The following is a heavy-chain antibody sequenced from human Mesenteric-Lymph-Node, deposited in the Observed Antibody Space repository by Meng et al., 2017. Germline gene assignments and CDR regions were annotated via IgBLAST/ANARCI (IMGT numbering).Heavy chain of an antibody. V-gene: IGHV3-43*01. D-gene: IGHD1-26*01. CDR2: INWYGDTT. CDR1: GFTFDDYN. Sequence: GESLKISCATSGFTFDDYNMHWVRQVPGKGLEWVSLINWYGDTTYYADSVKGRFTISRDNSKNSLYLQMNSLRSEDTAVYYCARGKPGMGLSFAYWGQGTMVTVSS. J-gene: IGHJ4*02. CDR3: ARGKPGMGLSFAY.